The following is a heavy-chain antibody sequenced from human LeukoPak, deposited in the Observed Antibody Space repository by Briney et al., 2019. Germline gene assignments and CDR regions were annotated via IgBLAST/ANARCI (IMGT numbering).Heavy chain of an antibody. J-gene: IGHJ4*02. D-gene: IGHD3-22*01. V-gene: IGHV3-33*01. CDR2: TWYDGSNT. CDR3: ARGSDAEYYYDSSGYYYPYPFDY. Sequence: GGSLRLSCAASGFTFSSYGIHWVRQAPGKGLEWVAVTWYDGSNTYYADSVKGRFTISRDNSKNTLYLQMNSLRAEDTAVYYCARGSDAEYYYDSSGYYYPYPFDYWGQGTLVTVSS. CDR1: GFTFSSYG.